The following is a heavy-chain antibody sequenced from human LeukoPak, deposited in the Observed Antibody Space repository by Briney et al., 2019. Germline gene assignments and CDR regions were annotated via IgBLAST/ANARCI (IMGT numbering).Heavy chain of an antibody. J-gene: IGHJ4*02. Sequence: ASVKVSCEASGYTFTGYYMHWVRQAPGQGLEWMGWINPNSGGTNYAQKFQGRVTMTRDTSISTAYMELSRLRSDDTAVYYCARVPYYYDSSGYYPFDYWGQGTLVTVSS. V-gene: IGHV1-2*02. D-gene: IGHD3-22*01. CDR2: INPNSGGT. CDR1: GYTFTGYY. CDR3: ARVPYYYDSSGYYPFDY.